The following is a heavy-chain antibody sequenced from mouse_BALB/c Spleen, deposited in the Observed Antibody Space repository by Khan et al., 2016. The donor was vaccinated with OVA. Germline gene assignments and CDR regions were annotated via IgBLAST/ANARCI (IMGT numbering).Heavy chain of an antibody. V-gene: IGHV1S135*01. J-gene: IGHJ3*01. CDR3: ARHGSTSGFAY. D-gene: IGHD1-1*01. Sequence: IQLVQSGPELMKPGASVKISCKASGYSFSTYYIHWVTRSHGKTLEWIGYIDPFNGGTTYNQKFKGKATLTVDKSSSTAYMHLTSLTSEDSAVYYCARHGSTSGFAYWGQGTLVTVSA. CDR2: IDPFNGGT. CDR1: GYSFSTYY.